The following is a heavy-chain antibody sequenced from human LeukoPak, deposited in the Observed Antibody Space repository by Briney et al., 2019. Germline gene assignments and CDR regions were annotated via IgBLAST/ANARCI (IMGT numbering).Heavy chain of an antibody. D-gene: IGHD2-15*01. CDR2: ISGSGGST. CDR3: AKDFYCSGGSCYYYGMDV. J-gene: IGHJ6*02. CDR1: GFTFSSYA. V-gene: IGHV3-23*01. Sequence: GGSLRLSCAASGFTFSSYAMSWVRQAPGKGLEGVSAISGSGGSTYYADSVKGRFTISRDNSKNTLYLQMNSLRAEDTAVYYCAKDFYCSGGSCYYYGMDVWGQGTTVTVSS.